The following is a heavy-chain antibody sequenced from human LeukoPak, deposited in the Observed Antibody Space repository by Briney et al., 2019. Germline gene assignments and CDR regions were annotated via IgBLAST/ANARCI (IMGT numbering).Heavy chain of an antibody. Sequence: GGSLRLSCAASGFTFSSYSMNWVRQAPGKGLEWVSVIYSRGNTYYADSVKGRFTVSRDNSKNMLYLQMNSLRAEDTAVYYCAKEAGTYFDYWGQGTLVTVSS. CDR1: GFTFSSYS. CDR2: IYSRGNT. V-gene: IGHV3-53*01. CDR3: AKEAGTYFDY. J-gene: IGHJ4*02.